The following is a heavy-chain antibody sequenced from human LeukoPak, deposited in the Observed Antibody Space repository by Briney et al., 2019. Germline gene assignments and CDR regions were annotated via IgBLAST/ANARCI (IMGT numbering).Heavy chain of an antibody. CDR2: ISSSSSYI. J-gene: IGHJ6*03. Sequence: GGSLRLSCAASGFTFSSYSMNWVRQAPGKGLEWVSSISSSSSYIYYADSVKGRFTISRGNAKNSLYLQMNSLRAEDTAVYYCARSPITPDYYYYYYMDVWGKGTTVTVSS. CDR1: GFTFSSYS. CDR3: ARSPITPDYYYYYYMDV. D-gene: IGHD3-10*01. V-gene: IGHV3-21*01.